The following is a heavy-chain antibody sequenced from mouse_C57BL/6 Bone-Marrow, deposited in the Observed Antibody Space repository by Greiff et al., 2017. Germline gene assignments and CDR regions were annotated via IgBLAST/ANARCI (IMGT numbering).Heavy chain of an antibody. V-gene: IGHV1-42*01. Sequence: VQLQQSGPELVKPGASVKISCKASGYSFTGYYMNWVKQSPEKSLEWIGEINPSTGGTTYNQKFKAKATLTVDKSSSTAYMQLKSLTSEDTAVYYCTTYYYGSSSADYWGQGTTLTVSS. CDR1: GYSFTGYY. CDR2: INPSTGGT. D-gene: IGHD1-1*01. J-gene: IGHJ2*01. CDR3: TTYYYGSSSADY.